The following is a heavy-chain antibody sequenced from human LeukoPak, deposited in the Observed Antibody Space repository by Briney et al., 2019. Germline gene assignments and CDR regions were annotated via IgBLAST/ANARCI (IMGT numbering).Heavy chain of an antibody. V-gene: IGHV4-39*01. CDR1: GGSISSSSYY. J-gene: IGHJ4*02. D-gene: IGHD2-2*01. CDR2: IYYSGST. Sequence: SETLSLTCTVSGGSISSSSYYWGWIRQPPGKGLEWIGSIYYSGSTYYNPSLKSRVTISVDTSKNQFSLKLSSVTAADTAVYYCARYPRRTTRFDYWGQGTLVTVSS. CDR3: ARYPRRTTRFDY.